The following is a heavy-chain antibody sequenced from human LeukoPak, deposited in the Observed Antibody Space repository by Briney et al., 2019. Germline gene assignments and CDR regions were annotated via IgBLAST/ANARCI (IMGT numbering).Heavy chain of an antibody. CDR1: GFTFSSYS. CDR2: ISSSSSYI. Sequence: PGRSLRLSCAASGFTFSSYSMNWVRQAPGKGLEWVSSISSSSSYIYYADSVKGRFTISRDNAKNSLYLQMNSLRAEDTAVYYCAREIYCSSTSCMNWGQGTLVTVSS. J-gene: IGHJ4*02. CDR3: AREIYCSSTSCMN. V-gene: IGHV3-21*01. D-gene: IGHD2-2*01.